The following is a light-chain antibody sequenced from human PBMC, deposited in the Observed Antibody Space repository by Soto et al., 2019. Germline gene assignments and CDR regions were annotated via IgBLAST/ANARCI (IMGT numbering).Light chain of an antibody. J-gene: IGLJ1*01. CDR2: EVS. Sequence: QSALTQPASVSGSPGQSITISCTGSSSDVGAYNYVSWYQQHPGKAPKLMIFEVSNRPSGVSNRFSGSKSGNTASLTISGLQAEDEADYSCSSYTSSSTYVFGTGPKVTVL. CDR1: SSDVGAYNY. CDR3: SSYTSSSTYV. V-gene: IGLV2-14*01.